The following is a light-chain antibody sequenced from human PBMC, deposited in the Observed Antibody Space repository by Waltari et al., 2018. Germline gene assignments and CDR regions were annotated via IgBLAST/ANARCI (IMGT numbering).Light chain of an antibody. Sequence: QSALTQPASVSGSPGQSITISCTGTSSDVGSFNFASWYQQYPGKAPKLMIYEGNKRPSGVSNRFSGSRSGNTASLTISGLQAEDEADYYCCSFAGSSTYVFGTGTKVTVL. CDR1: SSDVGSFNF. CDR3: CSFAGSSTYV. V-gene: IGLV2-23*01. CDR2: EGN. J-gene: IGLJ1*01.